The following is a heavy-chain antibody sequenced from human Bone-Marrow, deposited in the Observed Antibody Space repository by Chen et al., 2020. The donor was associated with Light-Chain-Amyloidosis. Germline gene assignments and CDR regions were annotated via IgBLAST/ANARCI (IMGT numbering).Heavy chain of an antibody. Sequence: QVQLVQSGAEVKKPGASVKVSCKASGYTFTGYYMHWVRQAPGQGLEWMGWINPNSGGTNYAQKFQGRGTMTRDTSISTAYMELSRLRSDDTAVYYCARGESVYRNGNDFFYEWGQGTLVTVSS. CDR2: INPNSGGT. D-gene: IGHD5-18*01. CDR3: ARGESVYRNGNDFFYE. CDR1: GYTFTGYY. V-gene: IGHV1-2*02. J-gene: IGHJ4*02.